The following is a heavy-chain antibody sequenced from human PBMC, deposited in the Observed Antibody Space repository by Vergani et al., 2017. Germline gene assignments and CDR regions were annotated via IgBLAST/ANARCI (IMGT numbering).Heavy chain of an antibody. D-gene: IGHD4-17*01. Sequence: EVQLVESGGGLVKPGGSLRLSCAASGFTFSSYSMNWVRQAPGKGLEWVSSISSSSSYIYYADSVKGRFTNARDNAKNSLYLQMNSLRAEDTAVYYCAREVTTVLTDPWYWFDPWGQGTLVTVSS. V-gene: IGHV3-21*01. CDR3: AREVTTVLTDPWYWFDP. CDR2: ISSSSSYI. J-gene: IGHJ5*02. CDR1: GFTFSSYS.